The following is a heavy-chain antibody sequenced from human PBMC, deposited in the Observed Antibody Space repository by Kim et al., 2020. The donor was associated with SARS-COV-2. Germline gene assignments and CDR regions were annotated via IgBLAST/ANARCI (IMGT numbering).Heavy chain of an antibody. CDR2: I. D-gene: IGHD3-10*01. Sequence: IADAHSVKGRFTTSRDNAKTSQYLQMNSLRAEDTAVYYCARDKGSGSYSNWGQGTLVTVSS. V-gene: IGHV3-21*01. J-gene: IGHJ4*02. CDR3: ARDKGSGSYSN.